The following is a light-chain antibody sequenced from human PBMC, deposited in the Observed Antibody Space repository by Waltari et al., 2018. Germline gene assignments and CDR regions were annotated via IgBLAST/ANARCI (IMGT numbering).Light chain of an antibody. CDR2: DTS. CDR1: QTVATY. J-gene: IGKJ4*01. CDR3: QQRRRWPLT. V-gene: IGKV3-11*01. Sequence: EIVLTQSPATLSLSPGERATLSCRASQTVATYLAWYQQRPGQAPRLLIYDTSNRDTGIPDRFSGSGSETDFTLTISSLEPEDFAVYYCQQRRRWPLTFGGGSKVEI.